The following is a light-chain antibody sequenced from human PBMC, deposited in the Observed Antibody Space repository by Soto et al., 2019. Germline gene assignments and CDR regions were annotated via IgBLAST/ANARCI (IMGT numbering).Light chain of an antibody. J-gene: IGKJ1*01. CDR3: QQSYNTPRT. CDR1: QSISSW. Sequence: DIQMTQSPSTLSASVGDRVTITCRASQSISSWLAWYQQKPGKAPKLLIYDASSLESGVPSRFSGSGSGTEFTLTINGLQPEDAASYCCQQSYNTPRTFGQGTKVDIK. CDR2: DAS. V-gene: IGKV1-5*01.